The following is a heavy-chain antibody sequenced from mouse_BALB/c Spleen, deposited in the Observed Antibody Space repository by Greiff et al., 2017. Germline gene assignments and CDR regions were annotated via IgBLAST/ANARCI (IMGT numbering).Heavy chain of an antibody. Sequence: EVQLQESGPGLVKPSQSLSLTCSVTGYSITSGYYWNWIRQFPGNKLEWMGYISYDGSNNYNPSLKNRISITRDTSKNQFFLKLNSVTTEDTATYSCARNWEEYLDYWGQGTTLTVSS. CDR2: ISYDGSN. V-gene: IGHV3-6*02. D-gene: IGHD4-1*01. J-gene: IGHJ2*01. CDR3: ARNWEEYLDY. CDR1: GYSITSGYY.